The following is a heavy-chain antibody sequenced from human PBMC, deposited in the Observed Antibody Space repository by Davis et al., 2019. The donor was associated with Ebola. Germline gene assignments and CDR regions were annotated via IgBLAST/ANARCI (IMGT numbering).Heavy chain of an antibody. CDR1: GYTFTSYY. J-gene: IGHJ4*02. Sequence: ASVKVSCKASGYTFTSYYMHWVRQAPGQGLEWMGGINPNSGGTNYAQKVQGRVTMTRDTSIGTAYMELSRLRSDDSAVYYCATPPYYYDSNGYYYRDYWGQGTLVTVSS. CDR3: ATPPYYYDSNGYYYRDY. V-gene: IGHV1-2*02. CDR2: INPNSGGT. D-gene: IGHD3-22*01.